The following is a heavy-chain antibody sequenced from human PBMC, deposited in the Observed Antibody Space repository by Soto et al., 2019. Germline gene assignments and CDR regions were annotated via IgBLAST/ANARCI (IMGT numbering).Heavy chain of an antibody. J-gene: IGHJ4*02. Sequence: QVLLLQSGAEVKKPGASVKVSCKASGYTFSGFYMHWVRQAPGHGLEWMGWINPNSGGTKSAEKFQGRVTMTRDTSISTAYMELSRLTSDDTAVYYCASAAVTGTAGLDFWGQGTQVTVSS. CDR3: ASAAVTGTAGLDF. V-gene: IGHV1-2*02. CDR1: GYTFSGFY. D-gene: IGHD6-19*01. CDR2: INPNSGGT.